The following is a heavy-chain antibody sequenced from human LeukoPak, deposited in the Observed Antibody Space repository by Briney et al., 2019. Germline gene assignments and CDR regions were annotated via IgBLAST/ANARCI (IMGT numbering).Heavy chain of an antibody. CDR2: ISSSSSYI. CDR3: ARDGLRYCSSTSCRRFDY. V-gene: IGHV3-21*01. D-gene: IGHD2-2*01. CDR1: GFTFSSYS. Sequence: GGSLRLSCAASGFTFSSYSMNWVRQAPGKGLEWVSSISSSSSYIYYADSVKGRFTISRDNAKNSLYLQMNSLRAEDTAVHYCARDGLRYCSSTSCRRFDYWGQGTLVTVSS. J-gene: IGHJ4*02.